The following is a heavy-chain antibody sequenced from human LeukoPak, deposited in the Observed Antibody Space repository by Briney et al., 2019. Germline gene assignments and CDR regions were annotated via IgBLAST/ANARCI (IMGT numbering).Heavy chain of an antibody. V-gene: IGHV1-8*01. J-gene: IGHJ4*02. CDR3: ASEPIGYCSGGSCYTGDY. Sequence: GASVKVSCKASGYTFTSYDINWVRQATGQGLEWMGWMNPNSGNTGYAQKFQGRVTMTRNTSISTAYMELSSLRYEDTAVYYCASEPIGYCSGGSCYTGDYWGQGTLVTVSS. D-gene: IGHD2-15*01. CDR1: GYTFTSYD. CDR2: MNPNSGNT.